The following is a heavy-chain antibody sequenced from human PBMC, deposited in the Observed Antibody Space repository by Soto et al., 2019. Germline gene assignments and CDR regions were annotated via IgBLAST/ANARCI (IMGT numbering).Heavy chain of an antibody. J-gene: IGHJ4*02. CDR2: IWYDGSEK. CDR1: GFTFSSYG. D-gene: IGHD6-19*01. Sequence: QVQLVESGGGVVQPGRSLTLSCAASGFTFSSYGMHWVRQAPGKGLEWVAVIWYDGSEKYYADSVKGRFTMSRDNSKNTLFLQMNSVRAEDTAVYYCARDRYSSGWYDLDYWGQGTLVTVSS. V-gene: IGHV3-33*01. CDR3: ARDRYSSGWYDLDY.